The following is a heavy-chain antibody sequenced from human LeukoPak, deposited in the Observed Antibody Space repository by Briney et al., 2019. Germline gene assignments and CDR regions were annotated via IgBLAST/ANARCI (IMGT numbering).Heavy chain of an antibody. J-gene: IGHJ4*02. CDR3: ERRAQGLDF. Sequence: PSETLSLTCAVHGGSFSFYYWTWIRQTPGKDQEWIGEINHSGSTNFNPSRKSRVIISVDTAKSQFSLKLSSVTAADTAVYYCERRAQGLDFWDQGALVTVSS. CDR1: GGSFSFYY. V-gene: IGHV4-34*01. CDR2: INHSGST.